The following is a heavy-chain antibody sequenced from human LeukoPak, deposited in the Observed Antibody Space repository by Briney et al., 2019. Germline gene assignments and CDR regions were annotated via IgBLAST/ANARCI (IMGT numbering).Heavy chain of an antibody. D-gene: IGHD3-3*01. CDR1: GYTFTGYY. V-gene: IGHV1-2*06. CDR3: AIFTYYDFWSPDAFDI. Sequence: ASVKVSCKASGYTFTGYYMHWVRQAPGQGLEWMGRINPNSGGTNYAQKFQGRVTMTRDTSISTAYMELSRLRSDDTAVYYCAIFTYYDFWSPDAFDIWGQGTMVTVSS. J-gene: IGHJ3*02. CDR2: INPNSGGT.